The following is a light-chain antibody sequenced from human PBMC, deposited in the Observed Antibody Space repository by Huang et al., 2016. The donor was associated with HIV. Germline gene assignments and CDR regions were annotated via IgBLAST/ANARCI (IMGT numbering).Light chain of an antibody. Sequence: DIQMTQSPSSVSASVGDRVTITCRASHDISSWLVWYQQKPGKAPKLLIYAASSLLGGVPSRFSGGGSGTDFTLTINSLQPEDFATYYWQQADSFPWTFGQGTKVEI. V-gene: IGKV1-12*01. CDR3: QQADSFPWT. CDR1: HDISSW. CDR2: AAS. J-gene: IGKJ1*01.